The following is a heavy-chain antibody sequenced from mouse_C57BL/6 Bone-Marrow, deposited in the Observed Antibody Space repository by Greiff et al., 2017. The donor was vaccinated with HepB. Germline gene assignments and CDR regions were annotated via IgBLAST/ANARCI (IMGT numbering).Heavy chain of an antibody. D-gene: IGHD4-1*01. CDR2: INPNNGGT. V-gene: IGHV1-26*01. CDR3: ARSKLTYAMDY. Sequence: LVKPGASVKISCKASGYTFTDYYMNWVKQSHGKSLEWIGDINPNNGGTSYNQKFKGKATLTVDKSSSTAYMELRSLTSEDSAVYYCARSKLTYAMDYWGQGTSVTVSS. J-gene: IGHJ4*01. CDR1: GYTFTDYY.